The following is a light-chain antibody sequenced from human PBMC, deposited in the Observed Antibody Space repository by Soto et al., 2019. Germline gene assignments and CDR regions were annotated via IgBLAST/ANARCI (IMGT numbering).Light chain of an antibody. CDR3: SSYTSSGTYV. J-gene: IGLJ1*01. CDR1: SNDVGHDNY. Sequence: VLTQPASVSGSPGQSITISCTGTSNDVGHDNYVSWYQQFPGKVPKLIFYDVSNRPSGVSNRFSGSKSGNTASLTISGLQADDEADYYCSSYTSSGTYVFGTGTKVTVL. V-gene: IGLV2-14*03. CDR2: DVS.